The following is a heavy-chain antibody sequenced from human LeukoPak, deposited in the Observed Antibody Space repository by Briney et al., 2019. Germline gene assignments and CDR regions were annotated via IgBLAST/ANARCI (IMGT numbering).Heavy chain of an antibody. J-gene: IGHJ4*02. Sequence: GGSLRLSCVASGLTFDDYGMSWVRQAPGKGLEWVSGINWNGGTTTYADSVKGRFTISRDNAKNSLYLQMNSLRAEDTAVYYCARDTIAVATPLGYWGQGTLVTVSS. D-gene: IGHD6-19*01. CDR2: INWNGGTT. CDR3: ARDTIAVATPLGY. CDR1: GLTFDDYG. V-gene: IGHV3-20*04.